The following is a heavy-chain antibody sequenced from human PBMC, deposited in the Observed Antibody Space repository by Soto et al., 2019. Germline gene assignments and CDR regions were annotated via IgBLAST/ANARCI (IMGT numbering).Heavy chain of an antibody. D-gene: IGHD3-10*01. CDR3: ASQKETYYYGSGSYNWFDP. CDR1: GGSISSYY. Sequence: SETLSLTCTVSGGSISSYYWSWIRQPPGKGLEWIGYIYYSGSTNYNPSLKSRVTISVDTSKNQFSLKLSSVTAADTAVYYCASQKETYYYGSGSYNWFDPWGQGTLVTVSS. V-gene: IGHV4-59*08. CDR2: IYYSGST. J-gene: IGHJ5*02.